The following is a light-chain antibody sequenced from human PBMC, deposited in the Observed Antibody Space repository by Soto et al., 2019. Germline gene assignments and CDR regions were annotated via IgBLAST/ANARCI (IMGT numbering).Light chain of an antibody. CDR3: QQYGSSPMYT. Sequence: EIVLTQSPGTLSLSPGERATLSCRASQSVSSSYLAWYQQKPGQAPRLLIYGASGRAPGIPDRFSGSGSGTDFTLTISRLEPEDFAVYYCQQYGSSPMYTFGQGTKLEIK. V-gene: IGKV3-20*01. CDR2: GAS. CDR1: QSVSSSY. J-gene: IGKJ2*01.